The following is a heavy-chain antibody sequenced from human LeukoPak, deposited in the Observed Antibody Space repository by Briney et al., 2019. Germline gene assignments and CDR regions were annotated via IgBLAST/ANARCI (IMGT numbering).Heavy chain of an antibody. CDR1: GGSISSGGYY. Sequence: RPSETLSLTCTVSGGSISSGGYYWSWIRQHPGKGLEWIGYIYYSGSTYYNPSLKSRVTISVDTSKNQFSLKLSSVTAADTAVYYCARGDYPSSTASLNWFDPWGQGTLVTVSS. J-gene: IGHJ5*02. D-gene: IGHD4-17*01. CDR3: ARGDYPSSTASLNWFDP. CDR2: IYYSGST. V-gene: IGHV4-31*03.